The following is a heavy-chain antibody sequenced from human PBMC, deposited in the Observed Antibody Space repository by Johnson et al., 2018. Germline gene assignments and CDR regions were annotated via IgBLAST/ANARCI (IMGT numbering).Heavy chain of an antibody. J-gene: IGHJ6*02. CDR1: GGTFSSYA. D-gene: IGHD3-22*01. V-gene: IGHV1-69*01. CDR2: IIPIFGTA. CDR3: ARVGSTYYYERYGMDV. Sequence: QVQLVESGAEVKKPGSSVKVACKASGGTFSSYAISWVRQAPGQGLEWMGGIIPIFGTANYAQKFQGRVTITADESTGTAYLELSSRRSEDTAVYYCARVGSTYYYERYGMDVWGQGTTVTVSS.